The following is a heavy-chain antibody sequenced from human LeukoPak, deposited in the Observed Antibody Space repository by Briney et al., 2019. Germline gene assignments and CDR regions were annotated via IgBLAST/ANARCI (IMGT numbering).Heavy chain of an antibody. Sequence: PSETLSLTCAVYGGSFSGYYWSWIRQPPGKGLEWIGEINNSGSTNYNPSLKSRVTISVDTSKNQFSLKLSSVTAADTAVYYCARGGGLYGSGSYYYWGQGTLVTVSS. V-gene: IGHV4-34*01. J-gene: IGHJ4*02. D-gene: IGHD3-10*01. CDR1: GGSFSGYY. CDR3: ARGGGLYGSGSYYY. CDR2: INNSGST.